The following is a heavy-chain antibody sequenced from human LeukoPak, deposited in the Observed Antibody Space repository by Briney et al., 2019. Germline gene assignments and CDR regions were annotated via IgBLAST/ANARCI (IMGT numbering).Heavy chain of an antibody. Sequence: GGSLRLSCTASGFTCSGYSMNWIRQAPGKGLEWVSSFGTRRTSVYHAGSVKGRFAISRDNAKNSLYLQMNSLRAEDTALYYCAREVSEGFDFWGQGSLVTVSS. CDR2: FGTRRTSV. CDR3: AREVSEGFDF. CDR1: GFTCSGYS. V-gene: IGHV3-21*01. J-gene: IGHJ4*02. D-gene: IGHD3-22*01.